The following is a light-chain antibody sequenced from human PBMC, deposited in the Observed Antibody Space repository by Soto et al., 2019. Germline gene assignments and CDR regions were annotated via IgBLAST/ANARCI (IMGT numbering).Light chain of an antibody. V-gene: IGKV1-9*01. Sequence: EIQLTQAPSFLSASAGDRVSITCRASQAISSYLAWYEQKPGRPPKXLIYAASTLQSGVPSRFSGSGSGTELTITITSLQPEDFETYYCQQLNSFPITFGQGTRLEIK. CDR1: QAISSY. CDR3: QQLNSFPIT. J-gene: IGKJ5*01. CDR2: AAS.